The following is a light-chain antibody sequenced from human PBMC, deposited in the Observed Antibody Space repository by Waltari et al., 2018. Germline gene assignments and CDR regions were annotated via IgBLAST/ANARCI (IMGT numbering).Light chain of an antibody. Sequence: YQQYPGKVPKLLIYDVTKRPSGVSNRFSGSKSGSTASLTISGLQAEDEADYYCSSYRSSSTLVVFGGGTKLIVL. V-gene: IGLV2-14*03. CDR2: DVT. CDR3: SSYRSSSTLVV. J-gene: IGLJ2*01.